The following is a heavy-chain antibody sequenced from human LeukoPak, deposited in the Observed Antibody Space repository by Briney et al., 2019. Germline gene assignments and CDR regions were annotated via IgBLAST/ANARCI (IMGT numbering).Heavy chain of an antibody. Sequence: SETLSLTCTVSGASISSYYWSWIRQPPGKGLEWIGYIYYSGSTNYNPSLKSRVTISVDTSKNQFSLKLSSVTAADTAVYYCARGYYDSSGYYPYFDYWGQGTLVTVSS. J-gene: IGHJ4*02. V-gene: IGHV4-59*01. CDR3: ARGYYDSSGYYPYFDY. CDR2: IYYSGST. CDR1: GASISSYY. D-gene: IGHD3-22*01.